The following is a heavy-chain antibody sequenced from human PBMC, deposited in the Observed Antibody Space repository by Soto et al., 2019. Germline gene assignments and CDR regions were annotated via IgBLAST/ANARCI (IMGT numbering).Heavy chain of an antibody. D-gene: IGHD2-8*02. CDR2: IGGSGGST. CDR1: GFTFSSCA. CDR3: AKSLVVLAWFDP. V-gene: IGHV3-23*01. J-gene: IGHJ5*02. Sequence: EVQLLESGGGLVQPGGSLRLSCAASGFTFSSCAMSWVRQAPGKGLEWVSAIGGSGGSTYYADSVKGRFTISRDNSKNALYLQMTGLRAGDTAVYSCAKSLVVLAWFDPWGQGTLVTVSS.